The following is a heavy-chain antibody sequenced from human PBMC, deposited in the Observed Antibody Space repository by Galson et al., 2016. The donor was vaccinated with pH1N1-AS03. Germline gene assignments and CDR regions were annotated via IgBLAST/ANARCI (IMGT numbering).Heavy chain of an antibody. CDR1: GFSFDDYA. CDR3: AKDIGVLMVYTEGPFDY. Sequence: SLRLSCAASGFSFDDYAMHWVRQAPGKGLEWVSSISWNSDKITYADSVKGRFTISRDNAKNSLYLEMNSLRAEDTALYCCAKDIGVLMVYTEGPFDYWGPGTLVTVSS. V-gene: IGHV3-9*01. CDR2: ISWNSDKI. D-gene: IGHD2-8*01. J-gene: IGHJ4*02.